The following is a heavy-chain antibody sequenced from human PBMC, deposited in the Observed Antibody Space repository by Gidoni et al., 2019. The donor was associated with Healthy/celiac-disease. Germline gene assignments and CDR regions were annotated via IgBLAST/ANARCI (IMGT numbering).Heavy chain of an antibody. J-gene: IGHJ5*02. D-gene: IGHD3-9*01. V-gene: IGHV4-61*02. CDR2: IYTSGST. CDR1: GGSISSGSYY. CDR3: ARGYYDILTGYLFDP. Sequence: QVQLQESGPGLVKPSQTLSLTCTVPGGSISSGSYYWSWIRQPAGKGLDWIGRIYTSGSTNYNPTLKSRVTISVDTSKNQFSLKLSSVTAADTAVYYCARGYYDILTGYLFDPWGQGTLVTVSS.